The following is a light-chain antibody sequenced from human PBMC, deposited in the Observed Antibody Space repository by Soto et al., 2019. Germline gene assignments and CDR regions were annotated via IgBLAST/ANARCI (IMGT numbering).Light chain of an antibody. CDR3: QQYGSSGT. CDR2: GAS. V-gene: IGKV3-20*01. Sequence: EIVMTQSPATLSVSPGERATLSCRASQSVSSNLAWYQQKPGQAPRLLIYGASNRATGIPDRFSGSGSGTDFTLTISRLEPEDFAVYYCQQYGSSGTFGQVTKV. J-gene: IGKJ1*01. CDR1: QSVSSN.